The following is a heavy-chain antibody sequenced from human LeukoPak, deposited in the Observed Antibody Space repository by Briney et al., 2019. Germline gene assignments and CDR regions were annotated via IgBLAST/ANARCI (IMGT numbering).Heavy chain of an antibody. D-gene: IGHD6-13*01. V-gene: IGHV4-59*01. CDR3: ARGGGSSWYGYYYYYMDV. Sequence: SETLSLTCTLSGGSFSSYYWNWIRQSPGKGLEWIGYVYHSGSTNYNPSLKSRVSISVDTSKNQFSLKLSSVTAADTAVYYCARGGGSSWYGYYYYYMDVWGKGTTVTISS. CDR1: GGSFSSYY. J-gene: IGHJ6*03. CDR2: VYHSGST.